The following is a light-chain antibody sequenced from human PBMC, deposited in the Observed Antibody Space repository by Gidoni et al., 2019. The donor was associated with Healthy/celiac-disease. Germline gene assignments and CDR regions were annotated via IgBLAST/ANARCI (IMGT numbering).Light chain of an antibody. J-gene: IGKJ4*01. CDR3: QQRSN. CDR2: DAS. V-gene: IGKV3-11*01. Sequence: EIVLTQSPATLSLSPGERATLSCRASQSVSSYFAWYQQKPGQAPRLLIYDASNRATGIPARFSGSGSGTDFTLTNSSLEPEDFAVYYCQQRSNFGGGTKVEIK. CDR1: QSVSSY.